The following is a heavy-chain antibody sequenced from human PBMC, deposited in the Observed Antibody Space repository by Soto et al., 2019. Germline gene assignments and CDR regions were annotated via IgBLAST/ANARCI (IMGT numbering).Heavy chain of an antibody. CDR2: INHSGST. J-gene: IGHJ6*03. Sequence: QVQLQQWGAGLLKPSETLSLTCAVYGGSFSGYYWSWIRQPPGKGLEWIGEINHSGSTNYNPSLQSRVTISVDTSKNQFSLKLSSVTAADTAVYYCARGELTVTTYYYYYMDVWGKGTTVTVSS. CDR3: ARGELTVTTYYYYYMDV. CDR1: GGSFSGYY. V-gene: IGHV4-34*01. D-gene: IGHD4-17*01.